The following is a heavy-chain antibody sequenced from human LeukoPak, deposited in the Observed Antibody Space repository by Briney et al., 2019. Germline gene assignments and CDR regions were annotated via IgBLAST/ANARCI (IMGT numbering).Heavy chain of an antibody. CDR3: AKSFRSTSLDY. Sequence: GGSLRLSCAASGFTFSSYAMSWVRQAPGKGLEWVSAISGSGDSTYYADSVKGRFTISRDNSRNTLYLQMNSLRAGDTAVYYCAKSFRSTSLDYWGQGALVTVSS. V-gene: IGHV3-23*01. D-gene: IGHD2-2*01. CDR2: ISGSGDST. CDR1: GFTFSSYA. J-gene: IGHJ4*02.